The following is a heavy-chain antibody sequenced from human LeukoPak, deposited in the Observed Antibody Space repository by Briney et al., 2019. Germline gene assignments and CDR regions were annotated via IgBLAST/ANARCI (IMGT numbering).Heavy chain of an antibody. CDR2: MHYSGST. D-gene: IGHD1-26*01. CDR1: GGSISSYY. V-gene: IGHV4-59*01. Sequence: PSETLSLTCSVSGGSISSYYWSWIRQPPGKGLEWIGYMHYSGSTNYNPSLKSRVTISLDTSKNQFSLKLSSVTAADTAVYYCARVNKIWEYFDYWDRGTLVTVSS. CDR3: ARVNKIWEYFDY. J-gene: IGHJ4*02.